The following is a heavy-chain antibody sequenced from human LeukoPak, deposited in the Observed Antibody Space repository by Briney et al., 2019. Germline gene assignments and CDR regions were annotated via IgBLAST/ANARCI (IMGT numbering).Heavy chain of an antibody. CDR1: GGTFSSYA. CDR2: IVPIFGTA. V-gene: IGHV1-69*05. Sequence: ASVKVSCKASGGTFSSYAISWVRQAPGQGLEWMGRIVPIFGTANYAQKFQGRVTITTDESTSTAYMELSSLRSEDTAVYYCARSAPPYSSSSVYYYMDVWGKGTTVTVSS. J-gene: IGHJ6*03. D-gene: IGHD6-6*01. CDR3: ARSAPPYSSSSVYYYMDV.